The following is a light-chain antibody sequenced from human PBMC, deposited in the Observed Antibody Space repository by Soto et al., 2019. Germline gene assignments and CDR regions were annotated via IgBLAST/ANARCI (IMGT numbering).Light chain of an antibody. Sequence: EIVLTQSPGTLSLSPGERATLSCRASQSVGSSYLAWYQRKPGQAPRLLIYGASSRATGIPDRFSGSGSGTDFTLTISRLEAEDFAVYFCHQYCNTPRTFGQGTKVEIK. CDR3: HQYCNTPRT. V-gene: IGKV3-20*01. CDR2: GAS. J-gene: IGKJ1*01. CDR1: QSVGSSY.